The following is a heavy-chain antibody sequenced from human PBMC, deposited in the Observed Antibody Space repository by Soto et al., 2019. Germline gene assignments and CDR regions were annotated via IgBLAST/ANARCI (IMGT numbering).Heavy chain of an antibody. D-gene: IGHD3-10*01. V-gene: IGHV4-31*03. CDR3: ARASYFRPSGSYYFVS. Sequence: QVQLQESGPGLVKPSQTLSLTCTVSDDSLTTNKYAWTWIRQNPEKGLEWIGYVYSNGNTRSSPSLQSRVSMSVDTSKSHFSLSLSSVTAADTAVYFCARASYFRPSGSYYFVSWGQGTLVPVSS. CDR1: DDSLTTNKYA. J-gene: IGHJ4*02. CDR2: VYSNGNT.